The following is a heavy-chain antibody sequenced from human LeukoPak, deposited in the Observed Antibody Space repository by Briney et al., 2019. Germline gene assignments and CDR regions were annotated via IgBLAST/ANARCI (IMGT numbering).Heavy chain of an antibody. CDR3: AREGSDY. Sequence: GASVKVSCTASGYTFTSYDINWVRQATGQGLEWMGYMNPNSGNTGYAQKFQGRVTITTNTSTSTAYMDLSSLRSDDTAVYYCAREGSDYWGQGTLVTVSS. CDR2: MNPNSGNT. V-gene: IGHV1-8*03. J-gene: IGHJ4*02. CDR1: GYTFTSYD.